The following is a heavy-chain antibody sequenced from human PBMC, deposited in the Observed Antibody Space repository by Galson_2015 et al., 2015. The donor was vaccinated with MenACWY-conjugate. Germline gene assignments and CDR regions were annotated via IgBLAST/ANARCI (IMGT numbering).Heavy chain of an antibody. Sequence: SLRLSCAASGFTFTNYAMSWVRQAPGKGLEWVSYISGSGDSIYSADSVKGRFTISRDNSKNTLYLQMNSLRTEDTAVYYCARWGAVYIIEYWGQGTLVTVSS. J-gene: IGHJ4*02. CDR3: ARWGAVYIIEY. D-gene: IGHD5/OR15-5a*01. V-gene: IGHV3-23*01. CDR2: ISGSGDSI. CDR1: GFTFTNYA.